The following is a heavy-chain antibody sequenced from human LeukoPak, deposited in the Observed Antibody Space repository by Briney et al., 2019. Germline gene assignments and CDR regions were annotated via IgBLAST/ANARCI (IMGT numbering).Heavy chain of an antibody. CDR3: ARIMTTVVTDAFDI. J-gene: IGHJ3*02. Sequence: SETLSLTCTVSGGSISSYYWSWIRQPPGKGLEWIGYIYYSGSTNYNPSLKSRVTISVDTSKNQFSLKLSSVTAADTAVYYCARIMTTVVTDAFDIWGQGTMVTASS. V-gene: IGHV4-59*01. CDR2: IYYSGST. CDR1: GGSISSYY. D-gene: IGHD4-23*01.